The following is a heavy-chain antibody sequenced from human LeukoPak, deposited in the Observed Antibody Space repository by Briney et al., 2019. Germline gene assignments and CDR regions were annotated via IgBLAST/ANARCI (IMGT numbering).Heavy chain of an antibody. V-gene: IGHV3-15*01. J-gene: IGHJ4*02. CDR1: GRTFINAW. Sequence: GGSLRLSCAASGRTFINAWMTWVRQAPGKGLEWVGRIQSTTDGGTPDYATPVKRSSTISRDDSKPTLYLQMNSLKAEDTAVYYCTSGVGTLDYWGQGALVTVFS. D-gene: IGHD1-14*01. CDR3: TSGVGTLDY. CDR2: IQSTTDGGTP.